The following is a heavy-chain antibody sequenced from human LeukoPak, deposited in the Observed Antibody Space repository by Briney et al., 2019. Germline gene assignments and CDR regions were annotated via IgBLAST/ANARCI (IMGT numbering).Heavy chain of an antibody. CDR1: GYTFTSYG. D-gene: IGHD2-2*03. CDR2: ISAYNGNT. J-gene: IGHJ4*02. V-gene: IGHV1-18*01. CDR3: ARTGYCSSTSCKYYFDY. Sequence: ASVKVSCKASGYTFTSYGIRWVRQAPGQGLEWMGWISAYNGNTNYAQKLQGRVTMTTDTSTSTAYMELRSLRSDDTAVYYCARTGYCSSTSCKYYFDYWGQGTLVTVSS.